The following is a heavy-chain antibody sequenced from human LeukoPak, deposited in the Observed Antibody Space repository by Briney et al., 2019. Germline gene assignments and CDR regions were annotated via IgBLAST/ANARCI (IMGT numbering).Heavy chain of an antibody. D-gene: IGHD3-10*01. Sequence: ASVKVSCKASGYTFTSYDINWVRQATGQGLEWMGWMNPNSGNTGYAQKFQGRVTMTRNTSISTAYMELSSLRSEDTAVYYCARGTILLWFGELLHYGMDVWGQGTTVTVSS. CDR1: GYTFTSYD. J-gene: IGHJ6*02. V-gene: IGHV1-8*01. CDR3: ARGTILLWFGELLHYGMDV. CDR2: MNPNSGNT.